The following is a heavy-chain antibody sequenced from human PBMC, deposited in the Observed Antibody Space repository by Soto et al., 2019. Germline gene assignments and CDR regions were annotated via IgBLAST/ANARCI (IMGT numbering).Heavy chain of an antibody. Sequence: GGSLRLSCAASGFTFSSYAMSWVRQAPGKGLEWVSAISGSGGSTYYADSVKGRFTISRDNSKNALYLQMNSLRAEDTAVYYCAKAGQVEDWPRGRMRNRQYYFDYWGQGTLVTVSS. J-gene: IGHJ4*02. V-gene: IGHV3-23*01. CDR1: GFTFSSYA. D-gene: IGHD3-9*01. CDR2: ISGSGGST. CDR3: AKAGQVEDWPRGRMRNRQYYFDY.